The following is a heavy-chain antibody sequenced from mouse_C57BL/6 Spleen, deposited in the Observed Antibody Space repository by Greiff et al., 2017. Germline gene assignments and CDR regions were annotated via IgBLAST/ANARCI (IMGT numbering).Heavy chain of an antibody. D-gene: IGHD2-3*01. CDR3: ARLWRGWSHGC. Sequence: QVHVKQSGTELVKPGASVKLSCKASGYTFTSYWMHWVKQRPGQGLEWIGNINPSNGGTNYNEKFKSKATLTVDKSSSTAYMQLSSLTSEDSAVYYCARLWRGWSHGCWGQGATLTVST. J-gene: IGHJ2*01. CDR1: GYTFTSYW. CDR2: INPSNGGT. V-gene: IGHV1-53*01.